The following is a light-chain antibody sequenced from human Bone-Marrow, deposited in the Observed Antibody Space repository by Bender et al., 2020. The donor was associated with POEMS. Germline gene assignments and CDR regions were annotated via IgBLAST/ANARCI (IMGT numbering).Light chain of an antibody. CDR1: STYIDDYTV. CDR2: EGS. V-gene: IGLV2-14*02. CDR3: SSYSSISIFV. J-gene: IGLJ1*01. Sequence: HSALTQPASVSGSPGQSITISCTGASTYIDDYTVVSWYQQHPGKAPKLMIYEGSERPSGVSNRFSGSKSANTASLTISGLQAEDEADYYCSSYSSISIFVFGRGTKVTVL.